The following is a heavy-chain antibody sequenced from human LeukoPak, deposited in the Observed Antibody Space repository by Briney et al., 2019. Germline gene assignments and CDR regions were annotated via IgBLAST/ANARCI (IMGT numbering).Heavy chain of an antibody. D-gene: IGHD3-10*01. CDR1: GYTFTGHY. CDR3: ARAHDILLWFGELSFDY. CDR2: INPNSGGT. J-gene: IGHJ4*02. V-gene: IGHV1-2*02. Sequence: GASVKVSCKASGYTFTGHYMHWVRQAPGQGLEWMGWINPNSGGTNYAQKFQGRVTMTRDTSISTAYMELSRLRSDDTAVYYCARAHDILLWFGELSFDYWGQGTLVTVSS.